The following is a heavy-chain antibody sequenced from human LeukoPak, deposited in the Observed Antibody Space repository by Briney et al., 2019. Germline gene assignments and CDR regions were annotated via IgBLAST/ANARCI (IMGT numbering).Heavy chain of an antibody. V-gene: IGHV4-38-2*02. CDR3: AGTHNRTSGRINYFDY. CDR1: GFSITIGYF. J-gene: IGHJ4*02. CDR2: INHSGRT. D-gene: IGHD2-2*01. Sequence: SETLSLTCTVSGFSITIGYFWAWIRQPPGKGLQWIGTINHSGRTYYSPSLNSRVTISADTSKNQFSLKLTSVTAADTAVYYCAGTHNRTSGRINYFDYWGQGTLVTVSS.